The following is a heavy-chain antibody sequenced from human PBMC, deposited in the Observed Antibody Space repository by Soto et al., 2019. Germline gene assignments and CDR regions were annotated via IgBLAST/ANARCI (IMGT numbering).Heavy chain of an antibody. J-gene: IGHJ4*02. CDR2: IYHSGST. CDR1: GGSISSGGYS. Sequence: QLQLPESGSGLVKPSQTLSLTCAVSGGSISSGGYSWSWIRQPPGKGLDWLGYIYHSGSTYYNPSLKSRVTVSVDRSKNQFSLKLGSGTAADTAGYFCAAGGVLPRYYWGQGTLVTVSS. D-gene: IGHD2-15*01. CDR3: AAGGVLPRYY. V-gene: IGHV4-30-2*01.